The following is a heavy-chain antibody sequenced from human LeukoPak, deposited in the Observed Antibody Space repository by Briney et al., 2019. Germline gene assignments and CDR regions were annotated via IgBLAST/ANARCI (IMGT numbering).Heavy chain of an antibody. CDR1: GVSISSYY. V-gene: IGHV4-59*01. Sequence: SETLSLTCTVSGVSISSYYWSWIRQPPGKGLKWIGYIYYSGSTNYNPSLKSRVTISVDTSKNQFSLKLSSVTAADTAVYYCARGEVWFDPWGQGTLVTVSS. CDR3: ARGEVWFDP. J-gene: IGHJ5*02. CDR2: IYYSGST. D-gene: IGHD3-16*01.